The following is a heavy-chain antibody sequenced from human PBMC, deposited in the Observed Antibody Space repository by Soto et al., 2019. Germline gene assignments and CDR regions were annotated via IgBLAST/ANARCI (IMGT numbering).Heavy chain of an antibody. Sequence: ASVKVSCKASGYTLTRHFMHWVRQAPGQGLEWMGIINPSGGSTSYAQKFQGRVTMTRDTSTSTVYMELSSLRSEDTAVYYCARQYCSGGSCYTLDYWGQGTLVTVSS. CDR1: GYTLTRHF. CDR2: INPSGGST. CDR3: ARQYCSGGSCYTLDY. D-gene: IGHD2-15*01. J-gene: IGHJ4*02. V-gene: IGHV1-46*01.